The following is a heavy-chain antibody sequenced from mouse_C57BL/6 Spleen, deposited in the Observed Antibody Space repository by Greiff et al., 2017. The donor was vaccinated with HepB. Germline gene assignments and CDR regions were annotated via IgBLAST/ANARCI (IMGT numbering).Heavy chain of an antibody. CDR3: ARSRGSNYVGFAY. V-gene: IGHV1-72*01. Sequence: VQLQQSGAELVKPGASVKLSCKASGYTFTSYWMHWVKQRPGRGLEWIGRIDPNSGGTKYNEKFKSKATLTVDKPSSTAYMQLSSLASEDSAVYYCARSRGSNYVGFAYWGQGTLVTVSA. CDR2: IDPNSGGT. J-gene: IGHJ3*01. D-gene: IGHD2-5*01. CDR1: GYTFTSYW.